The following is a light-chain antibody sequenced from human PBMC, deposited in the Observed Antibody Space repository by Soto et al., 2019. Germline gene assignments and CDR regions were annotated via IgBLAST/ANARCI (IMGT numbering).Light chain of an antibody. V-gene: IGKV3-15*01. J-gene: IGKJ2*03. CDR2: GAS. CDR3: QQYSDGYS. CDR1: QNVGSN. Sequence: EIVMTQSPATLSVSPGERATLSCRASQNVGSNLAWYQQKPGQSPRLLMNGASTRATGIPARVSGSGSGTEFTLTISSLQSEGFAVYYCQQYSDGYSFGQGTKLETK.